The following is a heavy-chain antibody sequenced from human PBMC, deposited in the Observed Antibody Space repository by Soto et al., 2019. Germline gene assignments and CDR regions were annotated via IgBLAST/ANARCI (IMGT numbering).Heavy chain of an antibody. D-gene: IGHD2-15*01. CDR1: GFTFSSYA. CDR3: ARAGCDGGSCYTLVGLRYGMDV. V-gene: IGHV3-30-3*01. Sequence: QVQLVESGGGVVQPGRSLRLSCAASGFTFSSYAMYWVRQAPGKGLEWVAVISYDGNKKYYADSVKGRFTISRDNSKNPLYPQRNSLRAEDTAVYYCARAGCDGGSCYTLVGLRYGMDVWGQGTTVTVSS. CDR2: ISYDGNKK. J-gene: IGHJ6*02.